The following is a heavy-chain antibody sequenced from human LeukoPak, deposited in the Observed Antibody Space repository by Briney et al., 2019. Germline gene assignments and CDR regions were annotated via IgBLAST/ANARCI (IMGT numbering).Heavy chain of an antibody. V-gene: IGHV3-23*01. CDR3: ARDRRRQQRFDY. CDR1: GFTFSSYA. D-gene: IGHD6-13*01. J-gene: IGHJ4*02. CDR2: ISGSGGST. Sequence: PGGSLRLSCAASGFTFSSYAMSWVRQAPGKGLEWVSAISGSGGSTYYADSVKGRFTISRDNAKNSLYLQMNSLRAEDTAVYYCARDRRRQQRFDYWGQGTLVTVSS.